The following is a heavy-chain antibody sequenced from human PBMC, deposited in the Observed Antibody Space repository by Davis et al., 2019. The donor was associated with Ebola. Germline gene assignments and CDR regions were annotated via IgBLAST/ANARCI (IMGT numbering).Heavy chain of an antibody. CDR3: AKDKFSVGSGWFLFDY. D-gene: IGHD6-19*01. Sequence: GESLKISCAASGFTFSSYAMSWVRQAPGKGLEWVSAISGSGGSTYYADSVKGRFTISRDNSKNSLYVQMNSLRTEDTALYYCAKDKFSVGSGWFLFDYWGQGTLVTVSS. CDR2: ISGSGGST. J-gene: IGHJ4*02. V-gene: IGHV3-43*02. CDR1: GFTFSSYA.